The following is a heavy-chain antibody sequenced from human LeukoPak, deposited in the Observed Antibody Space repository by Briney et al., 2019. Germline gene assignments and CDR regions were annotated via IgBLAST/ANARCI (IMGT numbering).Heavy chain of an antibody. CDR1: GFTFTSIA. Sequence: GGSLRLSCAASGFTFTSIAMTWVRQAPGKGLEWVSTIRGTGDSTHYADSVKGRFIISRNKSKNMLYLQMNGLRAEDTAIYYCAKGQELDDGVFDSWGQGTLVTVSS. D-gene: IGHD1-1*01. CDR3: AKGQELDDGVFDS. J-gene: IGHJ4*02. V-gene: IGHV3-23*01. CDR2: IRGTGDST.